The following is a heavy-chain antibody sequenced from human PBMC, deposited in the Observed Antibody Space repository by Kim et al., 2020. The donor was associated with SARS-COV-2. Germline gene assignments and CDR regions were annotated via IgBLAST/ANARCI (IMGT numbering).Heavy chain of an antibody. CDR3: ARHVGFGEPDY. J-gene: IGHJ4*02. Sequence: TNYSPSFQGHVTISADKSISTAYLQWSSLKASDTAMYYCARHVGFGEPDYWGQGTLVTVSS. V-gene: IGHV5-10-1*01. CDR2: T. D-gene: IGHD3-10*01.